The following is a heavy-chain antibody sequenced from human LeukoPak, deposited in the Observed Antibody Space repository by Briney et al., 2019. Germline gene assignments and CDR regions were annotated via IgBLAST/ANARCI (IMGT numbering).Heavy chain of an antibody. V-gene: IGHV3-21*01. CDR1: GFTFSSYT. CDR3: ARDEYSSSWYGAFDY. Sequence: GGSLRLSCAASGFTFSSYTMNWVRQAPGKGLEWLSSISSSSSYIYYADSVKGRFTISRDNAKNSLYLQMNSLRAEDTAIYYCARDEYSSSWYGAFDYWGQGTLVTVSS. CDR2: ISSSSSYI. J-gene: IGHJ4*02. D-gene: IGHD6-13*01.